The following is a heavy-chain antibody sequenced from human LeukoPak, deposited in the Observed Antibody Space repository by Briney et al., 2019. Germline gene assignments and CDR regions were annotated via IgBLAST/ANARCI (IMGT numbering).Heavy chain of an antibody. J-gene: IGHJ3*02. V-gene: IGHV1-46*01. CDR2: INPGGDNT. CDR3: ARRHYDILTGYPSDAFDI. CDR1: GYTFTNYY. D-gene: IGHD3-9*01. Sequence: ASVKVSCKASGYTFTNYYIHWVRQAPGQGLEWMGLINPGGDNTDYAQNFQGRVTVTRDTSTSTVYMELSSLRSEDTAVYYCARRHYDILTGYPSDAFDIWGQGTMVTVSS.